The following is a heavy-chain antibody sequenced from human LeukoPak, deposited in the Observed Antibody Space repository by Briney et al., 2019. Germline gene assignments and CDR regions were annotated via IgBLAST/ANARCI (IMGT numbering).Heavy chain of an antibody. D-gene: IGHD5-18*01. V-gene: IGHV3-9*01. CDR3: AKDFGYSCGYGFDY. CDR1: GFTFDDYA. CDR2: ISWNSGRI. J-gene: IGHJ4*02. Sequence: PGGSLRLSCAASGFTFDDYAMHWVRQAPGKGLEWVSGISWNSGRIAYADPVKGRFTISRDNAKNSLYLQMNSLRAEDTALYYCAKDFGYSCGYGFDYWGQGTLVTVSS.